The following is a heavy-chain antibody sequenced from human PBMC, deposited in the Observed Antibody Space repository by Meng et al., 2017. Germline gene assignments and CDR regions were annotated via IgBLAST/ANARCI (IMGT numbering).Heavy chain of an antibody. V-gene: IGHV3-74*01. CDR3: GTGGDYYSFHY. Sequence: VRLVESAGCLVQPGGSLSLSWAASGLNFNSYWMHWVRQAPGKGLVWVSRISGDGSSTIYAESVKGRFTISRDNAKNTLYLQMNSLRGKDTAVYYCGTGGDYYSFHYWGQGTLVTVSS. CDR2: ISGDGSST. J-gene: IGHJ4*02. D-gene: IGHD1-26*01. CDR1: GLNFNSYW.